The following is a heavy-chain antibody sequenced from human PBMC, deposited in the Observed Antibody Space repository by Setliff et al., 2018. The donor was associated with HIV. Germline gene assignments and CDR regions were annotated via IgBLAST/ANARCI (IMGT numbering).Heavy chain of an antibody. D-gene: IGHD6-13*01. V-gene: IGHV1-69*10. CDR1: GGTFSDFR. CDR3: ARDKGIREAASLDY. CDR2: ITPFVGIT. Sequence: SVKVSCKSSGGTFSDFRITWVRQAPGQGLEWMGEITPFVGITNYAQKFQGRVTISADESTATAYIELSSLTSQDTAVYYCARDKGIREAASLDYWGQGSLVTVS. J-gene: IGHJ4*02.